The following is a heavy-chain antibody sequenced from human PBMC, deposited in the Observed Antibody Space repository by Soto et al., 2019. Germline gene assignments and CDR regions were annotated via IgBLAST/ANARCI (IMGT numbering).Heavy chain of an antibody. J-gene: IGHJ4*02. CDR3: ATGDGYFVYYFDY. V-gene: IGHV4-30-2*01. D-gene: IGHD3-22*01. Sequence: TSETLSLTCTVSGGSVNSGTDYWSWIRQPPGKGLEWIGYIYHTGRSTYYNPSLKSRIAISVDRSKNQFSLKLSSVTAADTAVYYCATGDGYFVYYFDYWGPGTLVTVSS. CDR2: IYHTGRST. CDR1: GGSVNSGTDY.